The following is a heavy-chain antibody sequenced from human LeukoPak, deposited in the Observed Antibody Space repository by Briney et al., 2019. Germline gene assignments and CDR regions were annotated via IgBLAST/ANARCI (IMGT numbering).Heavy chain of an antibody. CDR2: IYYSGSA. D-gene: IGHD3-22*01. J-gene: IGHJ4*02. CDR1: GGSISSSSYY. V-gene: IGHV4-39*01. Sequence: SETLSLTCTVSGGSISSSSYYWGWIRQPPGKGLEWIGSIYYSGSAYYNPSLKSRVTISVDTSKNQFSLKLSSVTAADTAVYYCARHGGWDSSGYYKLRLHFDYWGRGTLVTVSS. CDR3: ARHGGWDSSGYYKLRLHFDY.